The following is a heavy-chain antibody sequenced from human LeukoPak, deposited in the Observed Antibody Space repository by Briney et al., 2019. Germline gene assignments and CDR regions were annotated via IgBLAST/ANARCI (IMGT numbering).Heavy chain of an antibody. V-gene: IGHV3-30*03. CDR2: ISYDGSNK. D-gene: IGHD4-17*01. J-gene: IGHJ1*01. Sequence: HPGGSLRLSCAASGFTFSTYGMHWVRQAPGKGLEWVAVISYDGSNKYYADSVKGRFTISRDNSKNTLYLQMNSLRAEDTAVYYCARDFKRLATVTISFQHWGQGTLVTVSS. CDR1: GFTFSTYG. CDR3: ARDFKRLATVTISFQH.